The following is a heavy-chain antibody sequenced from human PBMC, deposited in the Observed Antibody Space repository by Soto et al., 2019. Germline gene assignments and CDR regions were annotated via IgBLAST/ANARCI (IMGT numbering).Heavy chain of an antibody. Sequence: PSETLSLTCAVYGGSFSGYYWSWIRQPPGKGLEWIGEINHSGSTNYNLSLKSRVTISVDTSKNQFPLKLSSVTAADTAVYYCARMYYDFWSGYYDNYWGQGTLVTVSS. CDR2: INHSGST. J-gene: IGHJ4*02. CDR1: GGSFSGYY. D-gene: IGHD3-3*01. V-gene: IGHV4-34*01. CDR3: ARMYYDFWSGYYDNY.